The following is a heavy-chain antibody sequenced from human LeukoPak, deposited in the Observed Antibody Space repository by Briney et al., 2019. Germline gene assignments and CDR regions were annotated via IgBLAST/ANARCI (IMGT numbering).Heavy chain of an antibody. CDR2: IKSKTDGGTT. Sequence: GGSLRLSCAASGFTFSNAWMSWVRQAPGKGLEWVGRIKSKTDGGTTDYAAPVKGRFTISRDDSKNTLYLQMNSLKTEDTAVYYCTTEHWELLALFDYWGQGTLVTVSS. CDR3: TTEHWELLALFDY. J-gene: IGHJ4*02. D-gene: IGHD1-26*01. V-gene: IGHV3-15*01. CDR1: GFTFSNAW.